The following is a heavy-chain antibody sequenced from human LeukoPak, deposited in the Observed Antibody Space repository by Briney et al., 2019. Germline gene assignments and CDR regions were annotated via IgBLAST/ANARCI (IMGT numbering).Heavy chain of an antibody. V-gene: IGHV1-2*02. CDR1: GYTFTGYY. J-gene: IGHJ4*02. D-gene: IGHD5-18*01. CDR2: INPNSGGT. Sequence: ASVKVSCKASGYTFTGYYMHWVRQAPGQGPEWMGWINPNSGGTNYAQKFQGRVTMTRDTSISTAYMELSSLRSDDTAVYYCARGLVVVPARIENVYVDTAMDGDYWGQGTLVTVSS. CDR3: ARGLVVVPARIENVYVDTAMDGDY.